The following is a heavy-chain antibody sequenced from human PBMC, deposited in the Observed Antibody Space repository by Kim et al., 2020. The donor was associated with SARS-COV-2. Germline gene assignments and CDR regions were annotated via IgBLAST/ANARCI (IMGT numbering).Heavy chain of an antibody. J-gene: IGHJ4*02. CDR2: IYYSGST. V-gene: IGHV4-59*08. D-gene: IGHD6-13*01. CDR3: ARGAYSSSWPPDY. CDR1: GGSISSYY. Sequence: SETLSLTCTVSGGSISSYYWSWIRQPPGKGLEWIGYIYYSGSTNYNPSLKSRVTISVDTSKNQFSLKLSSVTAADTAVYYCARGAYSSSWPPDYWGQGTLVTVSS.